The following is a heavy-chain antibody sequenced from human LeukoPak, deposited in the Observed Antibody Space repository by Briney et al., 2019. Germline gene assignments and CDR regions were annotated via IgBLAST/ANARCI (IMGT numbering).Heavy chain of an antibody. CDR3: ARGAITLHPIGY. CDR1: GYAFTSYD. CDR2: MNPNTGDA. D-gene: IGHD1-14*01. J-gene: IGHJ4*02. V-gene: IGHV1-8*01. Sequence: ASVKVSCKASGYAFTSYDVNWVRQASGQGLEWMGWMNPNTGDAAYAQKFQGRVTMTRNSSTSTAYMELSSLRSEDTAVYYCARGAITLHPIGYWGQGTLVTVSS.